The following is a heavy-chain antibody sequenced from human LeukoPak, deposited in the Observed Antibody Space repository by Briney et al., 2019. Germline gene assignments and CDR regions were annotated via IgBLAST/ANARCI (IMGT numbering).Heavy chain of an antibody. Sequence: PSETLSLTCAVYGGSFSGYYWSWIRQPPGKGLEWIGEINHSGSTNYNPSLKSRVTISVDTSKNQFSLKLSSVTAADTAVYYCARHGEYMAGGYWGREPRSPSPQ. CDR1: GGSFSGYY. CDR2: INHSGST. CDR3: ARHGEYMAGGY. J-gene: IGHJ4*02. V-gene: IGHV4-34*01. D-gene: IGHD2/OR15-2a*01.